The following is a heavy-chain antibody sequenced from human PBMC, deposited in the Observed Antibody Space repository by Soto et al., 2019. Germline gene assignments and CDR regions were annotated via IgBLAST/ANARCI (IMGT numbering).Heavy chain of an antibody. CDR1: GFTFSSHA. D-gene: IGHD3-10*01. CDR2: ISGGGGST. J-gene: IGHJ4*02. CDR3: AKSSAFSSSCFDY. Sequence: GGSLRLSCAASGFTFSSHAMSWVRQAPGKGLEWVSTISGGGGSTYYADSVKGRFTLSRDNSKNTLYVQMNSLRAEDTAVYYCAKSSAFSSSCFDYWGQGTLVTVSS. V-gene: IGHV3-23*01.